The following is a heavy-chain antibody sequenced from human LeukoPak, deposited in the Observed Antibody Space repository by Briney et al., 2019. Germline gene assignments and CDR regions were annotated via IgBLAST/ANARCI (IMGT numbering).Heavy chain of an antibody. Sequence: SGGSLRLSCAASGFTFSSYAMSWVRQAPGKGLERVSAISGSGGSTYYADSVKGRFTISRDNPKNLLFLQINSLRVEDTAVYYCARETPRRGETRDGYRWGQGTVVTVSS. CDR1: GFTFSSYA. V-gene: IGHV3-23*01. CDR2: ISGSGGST. D-gene: IGHD5-24*01. J-gene: IGHJ4*02. CDR3: ARETPRRGETRDGYR.